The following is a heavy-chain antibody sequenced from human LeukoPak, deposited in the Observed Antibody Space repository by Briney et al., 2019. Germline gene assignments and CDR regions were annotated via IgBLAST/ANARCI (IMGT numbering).Heavy chain of an antibody. V-gene: IGHV3-15*01. CDR2: IKSRTDGGTT. CDR3: ARDLVQPNKQQLEY. CDR1: GFTFDDYG. Sequence: PGGSLRLSCAASGFTFDDYGMSWVRQAPGKGLEWVGRIKSRTDGGTTDYAAPVKGRCTISRDNSKNTLYLQMNSLRAEDTAVYYCARDLVQPNKQQLEYWGQGTLVTVSS. D-gene: IGHD6-13*01. J-gene: IGHJ4*02.